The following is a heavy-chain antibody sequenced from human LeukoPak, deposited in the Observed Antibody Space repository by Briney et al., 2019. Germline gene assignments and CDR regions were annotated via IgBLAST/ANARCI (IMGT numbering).Heavy chain of an antibody. J-gene: IGHJ5*02. V-gene: IGHV4-4*07. Sequence: SETLSLTCTVSGGSISSSYWSWFRQPAGKGRQWIRRIYTSSSTNYNPSLKSRVTMSVDTSKNQFSLKLSSVTAADTAVYYCARDRSYYYGSGSYYNRGGRPNWFDPWGQGTLVTVSS. D-gene: IGHD3-10*01. CDR2: IYTSSST. CDR3: ARDRSYYYGSGSYYNRGGRPNWFDP. CDR1: GGSISSSY.